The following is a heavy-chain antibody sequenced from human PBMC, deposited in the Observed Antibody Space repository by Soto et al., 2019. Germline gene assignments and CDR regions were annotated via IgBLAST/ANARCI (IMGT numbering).Heavy chain of an antibody. J-gene: IGHJ4*02. CDR2: IRTTSSAI. Sequence: VGSLRLSCAASGFTFSDYPMNWVRQAPGKGLEWVSSIRTTSSAIYFADSVRGRFTISRDNARNSLYLQMTSLRDEDTAVYYCARETPSFDSWGQGTLVTVSS. CDR1: GFTFSDYP. CDR3: ARETPSFDS. D-gene: IGHD2-15*01. V-gene: IGHV3-48*02.